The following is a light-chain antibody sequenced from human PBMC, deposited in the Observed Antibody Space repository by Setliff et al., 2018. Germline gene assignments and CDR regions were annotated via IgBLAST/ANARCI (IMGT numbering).Light chain of an antibody. CDR1: SSDVGGYDY. J-gene: IGLJ1*01. V-gene: IGLV2-8*01. CDR3: SAYACLTNWVV. Sequence: QSALTQPPSASGSPGQSVTISCTGSSSDVGGYDYVSWYQQHPGKVPKLMIYEVNRRPSGVPDRFSGSKSGNTASLTVSGLQAEDEADYYCSAYACLTNWVVFLTGTKVTFL. CDR2: EVN.